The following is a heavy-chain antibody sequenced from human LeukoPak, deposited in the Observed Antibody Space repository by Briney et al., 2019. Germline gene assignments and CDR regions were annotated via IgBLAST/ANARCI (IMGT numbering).Heavy chain of an antibody. Sequence: GGSLRLSCAASGFTFSSYALSWVRQAPGKGLEWVSAISGSGGSTHYADSVRGRFTISRDNSKNTLYLQMNSLRAEDTAVYFCAEVWSGLYVGPTQIDYWGQGTLVTVSS. CDR1: GFTFSSYA. J-gene: IGHJ4*02. V-gene: IGHV3-23*01. CDR3: AEVWSGLYVGPTQIDY. D-gene: IGHD3-16*01. CDR2: ISGSGGST.